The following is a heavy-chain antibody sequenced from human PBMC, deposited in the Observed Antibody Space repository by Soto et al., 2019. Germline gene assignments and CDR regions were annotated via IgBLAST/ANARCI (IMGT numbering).Heavy chain of an antibody. V-gene: IGHV3-30-3*01. CDR3: VREGDCSGGSCSIFDY. CDR1: GFAFSHYP. Sequence: QVQLVASGGGVVQPGKSLRLSCAASGFAFSHYPVHWVRQAPGKGLEWVAVISYDGSNKYYEDSVKGRFTIFRDNSKNTLYLQMNSLRDEDTAVYYCVREGDCSGGSCSIFDYWGQGTLVTVSS. J-gene: IGHJ4*02. D-gene: IGHD2-15*01. CDR2: ISYDGSNK.